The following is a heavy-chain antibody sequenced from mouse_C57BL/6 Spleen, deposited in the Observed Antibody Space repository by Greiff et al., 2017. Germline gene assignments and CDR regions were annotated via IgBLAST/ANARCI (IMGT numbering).Heavy chain of an antibody. D-gene: IGHD2-4*01. J-gene: IGHJ3*01. V-gene: IGHV3-6*01. Sequence: DVKLQESGPGLVKPSQSLSLTCSVTGYSITSGYYWNWIRQFPGNKLEWMGYISYDGSNNYNPSLKNRISITRDTSKNQFFLKLNSVTTEDTATYYCARESYDYDSAWFAYWGQGTLVTVSA. CDR3: ARESYDYDSAWFAY. CDR1: GYSITSGYY. CDR2: ISYDGSN.